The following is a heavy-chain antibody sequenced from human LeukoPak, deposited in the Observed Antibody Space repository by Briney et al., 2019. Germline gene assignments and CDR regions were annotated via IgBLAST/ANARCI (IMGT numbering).Heavy chain of an antibody. CDR2: ISSSSSTI. CDR1: GFTFSSYS. Sequence: PGGSLRLSCAASGFTFSSYSMNWVRQAPGKGLEWVSYISSSSSTIYYADSVKGRFTISRDNSKNTLYLQMNSLRAEDTAVYYCAKDRDYYDSSGYYPYWGQGTLVTVSS. CDR3: AKDRDYYDSSGYYPY. D-gene: IGHD3-22*01. J-gene: IGHJ4*02. V-gene: IGHV3-48*01.